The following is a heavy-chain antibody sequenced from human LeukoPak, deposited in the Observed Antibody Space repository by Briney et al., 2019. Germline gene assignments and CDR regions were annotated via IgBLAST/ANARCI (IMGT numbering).Heavy chain of an antibody. CDR2: ISRGTSSI. CDR3: ARTVGATTPLAAFDI. J-gene: IGHJ3*02. CDR1: GFTFSNYA. D-gene: IGHD1-26*01. Sequence: GGSLRLSCAASGFTFSNYAMNWVRQAPGKGLEWVSHISRGTSSIYYTDSVKGRFTISRDNAKNSLYLQMNSLRAEDTAVYYCARTVGATTPLAAFDIWGQGTMVTVSS. V-gene: IGHV3-48*01.